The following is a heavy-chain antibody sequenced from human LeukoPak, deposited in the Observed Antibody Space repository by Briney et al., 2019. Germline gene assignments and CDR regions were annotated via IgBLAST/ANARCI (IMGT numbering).Heavy chain of an antibody. CDR1: GGSFSGYY. CDR2: INHSGST. J-gene: IGHJ4*02. V-gene: IGHV4-34*01. CDR3: ARGGTRLRMVVTAMARGGDLDY. D-gene: IGHD2-21*02. Sequence: SETLSLTCAVYGGSFSGYYWSWIRQPPGKGLEWIGEINHSGSTNYNPSLKSRVTISVDTSKKQFSLKLSSVTAADTAVYYCARGGTRLRMVVTAMARGGDLDYWGQGTLVTVSS.